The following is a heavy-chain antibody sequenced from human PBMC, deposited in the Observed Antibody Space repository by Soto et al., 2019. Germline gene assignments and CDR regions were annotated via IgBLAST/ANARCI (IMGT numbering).Heavy chain of an antibody. D-gene: IGHD2-15*01. CDR1: GFTFCSYA. J-gene: IGHJ5*02. CDR2: ISYDGSKK. V-gene: IGHV3-30-3*01. CDR3: ARDGCSGSNCLNWFDP. Sequence: GGSLRLSCASYGFTFCSYAMHWVRQAPGKGLEWVAVISYDGSKKYYADSVKDRFTISSDNSKNTLYLQMNSLRAEDTAVYYCARDGCSGSNCLNWFDPWGEVTLVTVSS.